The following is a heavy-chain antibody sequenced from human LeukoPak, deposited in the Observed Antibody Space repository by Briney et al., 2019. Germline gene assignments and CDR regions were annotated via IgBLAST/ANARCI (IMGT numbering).Heavy chain of an antibody. D-gene: IGHD7-27*01. CDR3: AKDPSINWGPLWYYYYYMDV. J-gene: IGHJ6*03. Sequence: GGSLRLSCAASGFTFSSYDMSWVRQAPGKGLEWVSAISGSVGSTYYADSVKGRFTISRDNSKNTLYLQMNSLRAEDTAVYYCAKDPSINWGPLWYYYYYMDVWGKGTTVTVSS. CDR1: GFTFSSYD. V-gene: IGHV3-23*01. CDR2: ISGSVGST.